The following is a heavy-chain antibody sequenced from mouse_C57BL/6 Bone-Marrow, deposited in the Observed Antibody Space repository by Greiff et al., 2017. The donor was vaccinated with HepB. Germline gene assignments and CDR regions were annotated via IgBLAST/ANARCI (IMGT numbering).Heavy chain of an antibody. D-gene: IGHD4-1*01. CDR2: ISSGGSYT. J-gene: IGHJ1*03. CDR3: ARVTGTDV. Sequence: DVMLVESGGDLVKPGGSLKLSCAASGFTFSSYGMSWVRQTPDKRLEWVATISSGGSYTYYPDSVKGRFTISRDNAKNTLYLQMSSLKSEDTAMYYCARVTGTDVWGTGTTVTVAS. V-gene: IGHV5-6*02. CDR1: GFTFSSYG.